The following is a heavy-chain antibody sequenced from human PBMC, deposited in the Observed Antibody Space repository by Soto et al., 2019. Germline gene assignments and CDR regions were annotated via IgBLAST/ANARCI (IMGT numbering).Heavy chain of an antibody. CDR3: AGGHYGLDA. CDR2: DSPSGDSI. Sequence: QVQLVESGAGLVKPGGALRLSCVASGFTSSDGYMSWIRQAPGKGLQWLSYDSPSGDSIYYEDSVKSRFTISRDNATNSWYLQMNRLRAEDTAVYYCAGGHYGLDAWGQGTTVTISS. J-gene: IGHJ6*02. CDR1: GFTSSDGY. V-gene: IGHV3-11*01.